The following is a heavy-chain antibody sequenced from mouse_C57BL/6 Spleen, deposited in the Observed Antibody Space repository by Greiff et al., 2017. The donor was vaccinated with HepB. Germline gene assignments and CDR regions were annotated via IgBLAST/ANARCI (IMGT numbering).Heavy chain of an antibody. J-gene: IGHJ3*01. V-gene: IGHV1-15*01. CDR3: TRGGLYGTFAY. D-gene: IGHD2-1*01. CDR1: GYTFTDYE. CDR2: IDPETGGT. Sequence: VKLQESGAELVRPGASVTLSCKASGYTFTDYEMHWVKQTPVHGLEWIGAIDPETGGTAYNQKFKGKAILTADKSSSTAYMELRSLTSEDSAVYYCTRGGLYGTFAYWGQGTLVTVSA.